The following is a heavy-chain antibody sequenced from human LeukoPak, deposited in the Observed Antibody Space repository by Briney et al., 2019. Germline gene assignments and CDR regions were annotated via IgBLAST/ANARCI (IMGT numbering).Heavy chain of an antibody. CDR2: INPNSGGT. J-gene: IGHJ5*02. D-gene: IGHD3-10*01. CDR3: ARVGVRGVINWFDP. V-gene: IGHV1-2*02. CDR1: GYTFTGYY. Sequence: ASVKVSCKASGYTFTGYYMHWVRQAPGQGLEWMGWINPNSGGTNYAQKFQGRVTMTRDASICTAYMELSRLRSDDTAVYYCARVGVRGVINWFDPWGQGTLVTVSS.